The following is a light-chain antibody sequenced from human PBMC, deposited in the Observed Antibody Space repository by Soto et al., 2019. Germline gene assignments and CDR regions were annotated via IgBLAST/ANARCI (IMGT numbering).Light chain of an antibody. V-gene: IGLV2-8*01. CDR1: SSDVGGYNY. Sequence: QSVLTQPPSASGSPGQSVTISCTGTSSDVGGYNYVSWYQHHPGNAPKLMIYEVNKRTSGVPDRFSGSKSGNTASLTVSGLQAEDEADYYCSSYAGNTTFKFGGGTKLTVL. J-gene: IGLJ2*01. CDR3: SSYAGNTTFK. CDR2: EVN.